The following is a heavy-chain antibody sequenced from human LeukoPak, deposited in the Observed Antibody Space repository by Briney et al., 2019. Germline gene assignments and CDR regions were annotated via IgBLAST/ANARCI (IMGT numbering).Heavy chain of an antibody. J-gene: IGHJ5*02. V-gene: IGHV1-69*13. Sequence: SVKVSCKASGGTFSSYAISWVRQAPGQGLEWMGGIIPIFGTANYAQKFQGRVTITADESTSTAYMELSSLRSEDTAVYYCARDTLELRDGWIDPWGQGTLVTVSS. D-gene: IGHD1-7*01. CDR1: GGTFSSYA. CDR2: IIPIFGTA. CDR3: ARDTLELRDGWIDP.